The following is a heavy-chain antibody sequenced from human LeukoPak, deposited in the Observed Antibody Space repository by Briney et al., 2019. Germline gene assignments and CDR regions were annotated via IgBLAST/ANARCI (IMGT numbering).Heavy chain of an antibody. CDR2: ISSSSSYI. CDR3: ARGGLTAFDI. V-gene: IGHV3-21*01. CDR1: GFTFSNYA. Sequence: GGSLRLSCAASGFTFSNYAMSWVRQAPGKGLEWVSSISSSSSYIYYADSVKGRFTISRDNAKNSLYLQMNSLRAEDTAVYYCARGGLTAFDIWGQGTMVTVSS. J-gene: IGHJ3*02.